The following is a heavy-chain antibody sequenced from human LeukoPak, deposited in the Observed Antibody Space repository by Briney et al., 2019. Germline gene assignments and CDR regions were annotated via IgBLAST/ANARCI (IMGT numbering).Heavy chain of an antibody. CDR2: ISQDGAAR. D-gene: IGHD3-10*01. CDR3: ARELCPEYGSGSSCNLDY. Sequence: GGSLRLSCATSGFIFSNYWMTCVRQVPGKGLEWVARISQDGAARTYLDSVKGRFTISRDNSKNTLYLQMNSLRAEDTAVYYCARELCPEYGSGSSCNLDYWAREPWSPSPQ. CDR1: GFIFSNYW. V-gene: IGHV3-7*01. J-gene: IGHJ4*02.